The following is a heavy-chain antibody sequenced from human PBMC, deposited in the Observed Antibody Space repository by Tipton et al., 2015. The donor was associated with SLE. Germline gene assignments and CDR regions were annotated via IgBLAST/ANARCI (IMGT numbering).Heavy chain of an antibody. CDR1: GASISSGSFY. CDR3: ARLSCSSISCYVDS. D-gene: IGHD2-15*01. V-gene: IGHV4-61*02. Sequence: TLSLTCTVSGASISSGSFYWSWIRQSAGKGLEWIGRMYTRGSTNYSPSLRSRVTISIDRSKNQLPLKLSSVTAADTAVYYCARLSCSSISCYVDSWGQGTLVTVSS. J-gene: IGHJ4*02. CDR2: MYTRGST.